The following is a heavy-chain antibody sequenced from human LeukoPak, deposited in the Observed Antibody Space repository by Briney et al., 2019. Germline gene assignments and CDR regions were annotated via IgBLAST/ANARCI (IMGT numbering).Heavy chain of an antibody. V-gene: IGHV3-48*04. CDR2: ISSSSSTI. D-gene: IGHD3-10*01. J-gene: IGHJ4*02. Sequence: GGSLRLSCAASGFTFSSYSMNWVRQAPGKGLEWVSYISSSSSTIYYADSVKGRFTISRDNAKNSLYLQMNSLRAEDTAVYYCARDREPVITMVRGVIPFDYWGQGTLVTVSS. CDR3: ARDREPVITMVRGVIPFDY. CDR1: GFTFSSYS.